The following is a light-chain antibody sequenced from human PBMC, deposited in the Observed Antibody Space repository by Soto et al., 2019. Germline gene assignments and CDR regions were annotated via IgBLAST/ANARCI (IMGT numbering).Light chain of an antibody. Sequence: EVVMTQSPDTLSVSPGETVTLSCRASQSVRSKLAWYQQKPGQAPRLLIYGASTRATGIPARFSGSGSGTEFTLTISSLQSEDFAVYYCQQYNNWPSWTFGQGTKVDIK. J-gene: IGKJ1*01. CDR3: QQYNNWPSWT. CDR1: QSVRSK. CDR2: GAS. V-gene: IGKV3-15*01.